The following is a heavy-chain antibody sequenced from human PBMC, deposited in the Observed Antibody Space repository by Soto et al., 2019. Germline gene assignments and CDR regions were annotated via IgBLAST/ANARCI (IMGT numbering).Heavy chain of an antibody. CDR3: ARRFGRSQYMTEGAFDI. Sequence: PGESLKISCKASGYSFTSYWIGWVRQMPGKGLEWMGIIYPGDSDTRYSPSFQGQVTISADKSISTAYLQWSNLKASDIAMYYCARRFGRSQYMTEGAFDIWGQGTLVTVSS. CDR2: IYPGDSDT. V-gene: IGHV5-51*01. D-gene: IGHD2-21*02. J-gene: IGHJ3*02. CDR1: GYSFTSYW.